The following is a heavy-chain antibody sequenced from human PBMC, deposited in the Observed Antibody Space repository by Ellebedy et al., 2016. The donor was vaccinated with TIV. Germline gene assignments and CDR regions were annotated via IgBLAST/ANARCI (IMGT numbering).Heavy chain of an antibody. CDR2: IYSGGST. D-gene: IGHD6-6*01. Sequence: GGSLRLSCAASGFIVRDNYMSWVRQAPGKGLEWVSVIYSGGSTYFADSVKGRVTISRDNSKNTLYLEMNSRRAEETAVYYCARVLGRSSGYGMDVWGQGTTVTVSS. CDR1: GFIVRDNY. J-gene: IGHJ6*02. CDR3: ARVLGRSSGYGMDV. V-gene: IGHV3-53*01.